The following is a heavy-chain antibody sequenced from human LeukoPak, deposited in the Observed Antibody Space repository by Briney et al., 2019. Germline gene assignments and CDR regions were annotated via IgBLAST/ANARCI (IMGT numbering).Heavy chain of an antibody. CDR3: ARQPRFYYYDSSGYGSFDY. V-gene: IGHV4-34*01. J-gene: IGHJ4*02. D-gene: IGHD3-22*01. CDR2: INHSGST. CDR1: GGSFSGYY. Sequence: PSETLSLTCAVYGGSFSGYYWSWIRQPPGKGLEWIGEINHSGSTNYNPSLKSRVTISVDTSKNQFSLKLSSVTAADTAVYYCARQPRFYYYDSSGYGSFDYWGQGTLVTVSS.